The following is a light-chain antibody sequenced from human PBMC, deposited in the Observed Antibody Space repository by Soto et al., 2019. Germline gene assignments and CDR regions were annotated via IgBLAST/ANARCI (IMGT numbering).Light chain of an antibody. CDR1: QGISRW. CDR3: QQANSFPLT. V-gene: IGKV1D-12*01. J-gene: IGKJ4*01. Sequence: DLQMTQSPSSVSASVGDRVTITCRASQGISRWLAWYQQKPGKAPKLLIYLASSLQSGVPSRFSGSGSGTDFTLTITSLHPEDFATYYCQQANSFPLTFGGGTKVEIK. CDR2: LAS.